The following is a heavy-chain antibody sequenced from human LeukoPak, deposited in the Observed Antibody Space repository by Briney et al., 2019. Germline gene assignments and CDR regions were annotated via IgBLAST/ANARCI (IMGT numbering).Heavy chain of an antibody. CDR3: ARAPYGRY. V-gene: IGHV3-21*01. D-gene: IGHD4-17*01. CDR2: ISGSSTAV. Sequence: PGGSLRLSCAASGFPFSRYSMSWVRQAPGEGLEWVSTISGSSTAVNYADSVKGRFTISRDNAKNALFLQMDSLRADDTAVYYCARAPYGRYWGQGTLVSVSS. CDR1: GFPFSRYS. J-gene: IGHJ4*02.